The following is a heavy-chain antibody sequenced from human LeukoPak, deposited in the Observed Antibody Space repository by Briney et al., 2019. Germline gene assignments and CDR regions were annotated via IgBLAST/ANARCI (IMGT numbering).Heavy chain of an antibody. V-gene: IGHV3-11*04. CDR2: ISSSGSTI. CDR3: ARDWGCSSTSCYPIDY. D-gene: IGHD2-2*01. Sequence: GGSLRLSCAASGFTFSDYYMSWIRQAPGKGLEWVSHISSSGSTIYYADSVKGRFTISRDNAKNSLYLQMNSLRAEDTAVYYCARDWGCSSTSCYPIDYWGQGTLVTVSS. J-gene: IGHJ4*02. CDR1: GFTFSDYY.